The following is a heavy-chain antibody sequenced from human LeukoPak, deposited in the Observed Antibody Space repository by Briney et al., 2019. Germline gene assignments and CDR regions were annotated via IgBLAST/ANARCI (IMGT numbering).Heavy chain of an antibody. CDR3: AKDPRRYYDSSVYYYFDY. J-gene: IGHJ4*02. CDR1: GFTFSSYA. Sequence: GGSLRLSCAASGFTFSSYAMSWVRQAPGKGLEWVSAISGSGGSTYYADSVKGRFTISRDNSKNTLYLQMNSLRAEDTAVYYCAKDPRRYYDSSVYYYFDYWGQGTLVTVSS. V-gene: IGHV3-23*01. D-gene: IGHD3-22*01. CDR2: ISGSGGST.